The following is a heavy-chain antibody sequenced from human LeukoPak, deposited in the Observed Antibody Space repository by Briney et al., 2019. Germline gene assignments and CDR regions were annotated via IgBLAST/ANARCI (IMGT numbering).Heavy chain of an antibody. CDR2: IYYSGST. D-gene: IGHD3-22*01. Sequence: SETLSLTCTVSGGSISSSSYYWGWIRQPPGKGLEWIGSIYYSGSTYYNPSLKSRVTISVDTSKNQFSLKLSSVTAADTAVYYCARTYYYDSSGYRERGYFDYWGQGTLVTVSS. CDR1: GGSISSSSYY. CDR3: ARTYYYDSSGYRERGYFDY. J-gene: IGHJ4*02. V-gene: IGHV4-39*07.